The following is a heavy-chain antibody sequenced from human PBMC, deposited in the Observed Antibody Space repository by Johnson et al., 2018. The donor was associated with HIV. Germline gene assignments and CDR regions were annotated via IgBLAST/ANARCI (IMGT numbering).Heavy chain of an antibody. J-gene: IGHJ3*02. CDR1: GFTFSSYG. CDR3: ARETAGATNDAFDI. CDR2: ISYDGSNK. V-gene: IGHV3-30*03. D-gene: IGHD1-26*01. Sequence: QVQLVESGGGLVQPGGSLRLSCAASGFTFSSYGMHWVRQVPGKGLEWVAVISYDGSNKYYADSVKGRFTISRDNSKNSLYLQMNSLRAEDTAVYYCARETAGATNDAFDIWGQGTMVTVSS.